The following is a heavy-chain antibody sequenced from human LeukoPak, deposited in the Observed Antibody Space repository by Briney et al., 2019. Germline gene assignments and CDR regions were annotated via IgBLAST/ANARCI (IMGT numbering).Heavy chain of an antibody. V-gene: IGHV3-20*04. D-gene: IGHD3-10*01. J-gene: IGHJ4*02. Sequence: GGSLRLSCAASGFTFSSYSMSWVRQAPGKGLEWVSGINWNGGSTGYADSVKGRFTISRDNAKNSLYLQMNSLRAEDTAVYYCAKDLRLLWFGESGTIDYWGQGTLVTVSS. CDR2: INWNGGST. CDR3: AKDLRLLWFGESGTIDY. CDR1: GFTFSSYS.